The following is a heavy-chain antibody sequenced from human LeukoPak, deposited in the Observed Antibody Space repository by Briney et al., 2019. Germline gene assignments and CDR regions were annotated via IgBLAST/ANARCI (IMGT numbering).Heavy chain of an antibody. CDR1: GGSISSYY. J-gene: IGHJ4*02. CDR2: IYYSGST. CDR3: ASSGSWGSDFDY. Sequence: SETLSLTCTVSGGSISSYYWSWIRQPPGKGLEWIGYIYYSGSTNYNPSLKSRVTISVDTSKNQFSLKLSSVTAADTAVYYCASSGSWGSDFDYWGQGTLVTVSS. D-gene: IGHD2-15*01. V-gene: IGHV4-59*01.